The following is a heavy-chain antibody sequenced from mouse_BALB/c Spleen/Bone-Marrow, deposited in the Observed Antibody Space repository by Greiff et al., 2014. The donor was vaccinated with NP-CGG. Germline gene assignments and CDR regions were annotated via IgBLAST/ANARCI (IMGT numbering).Heavy chain of an antibody. Sequence: QVQLQQPGPGLVAPSQSLSITCTVSGFSLTGYGVNWVRQPPGKGLEWLGMIWGDGTTDYNSALKSRLSISEDNSKSQVFLKMNSLQTDDTARYYGAREPYYYAMDYWGQGTSVTVSS. V-gene: IGHV2-6-7*01. CDR3: AREPYYYAMDY. CDR1: GFSLTGYG. CDR2: IWGDGTT. J-gene: IGHJ4*01.